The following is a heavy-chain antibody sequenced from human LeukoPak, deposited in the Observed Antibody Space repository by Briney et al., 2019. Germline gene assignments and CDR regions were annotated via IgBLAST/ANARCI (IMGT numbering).Heavy chain of an antibody. CDR3: ARGTGTSYYYYMDV. V-gene: IGHV4-59*11. CDR1: GGSISSHY. J-gene: IGHJ6*03. Sequence: SETLSLTCTVSGGSISSHYWSWIRQPPGKGLEWIGYIYYSGSTNYNPSLKSRVTISVDTSKNQFSLKLSSVTAADTAVYYCARGTGTSYYYYMDVWGKGTTVTVSS. D-gene: IGHD1-7*01. CDR2: IYYSGST.